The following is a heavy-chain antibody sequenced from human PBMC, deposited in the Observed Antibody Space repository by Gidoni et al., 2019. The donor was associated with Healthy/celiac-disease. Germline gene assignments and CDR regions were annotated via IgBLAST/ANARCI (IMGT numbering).Heavy chain of an antibody. J-gene: IGHJ4*02. Sequence: QVQLVQSGAEVKKPGASVKVSCKASGYTFTSYAMHWVRQAPGQRLEWMGWINAGNGNTKYSQKFQGRVTITRDTSASTAYRELSSLRSEDTAVYYCARGGVRGVIHFDYWGQGTLVTVSS. CDR2: INAGNGNT. D-gene: IGHD3-10*01. CDR1: GYTFTSYA. CDR3: ARGGVRGVIHFDY. V-gene: IGHV1-3*01.